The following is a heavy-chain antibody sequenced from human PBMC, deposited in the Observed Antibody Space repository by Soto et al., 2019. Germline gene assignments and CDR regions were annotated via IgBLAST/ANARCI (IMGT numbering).Heavy chain of an antibody. D-gene: IGHD3-16*02. Sequence: GGSLRLSCAASGFTFSSYSMNWVRQAPGKGLEWVSSISSSSSYIYYADSVKGRFTISRDNAKNSLYLQMNSLRAEDTAVYYCARIMITFGGVIVASDYWGQGTLVTVSS. CDR1: GFTFSSYS. J-gene: IGHJ4*02. V-gene: IGHV3-21*01. CDR3: ARIMITFGGVIVASDY. CDR2: ISSSSSYI.